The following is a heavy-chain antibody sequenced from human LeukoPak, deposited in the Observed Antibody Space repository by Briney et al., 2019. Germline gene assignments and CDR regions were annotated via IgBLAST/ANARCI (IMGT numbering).Heavy chain of an antibody. CDR1: EFSVGSNY. V-gene: IGHV3-66*01. D-gene: IGHD5-12*01. Sequence: GGSLRLSCAASEFSVGSNYMTWVRQAPGKGLEWVSLIYSGGSTYYADSVKGRFTISRDNSKNTLYLQMNSLRAEDTAVYYRARRIVATTRFYWGQGTLVTVSS. CDR3: ARRIVATTRFY. CDR2: IYSGGST. J-gene: IGHJ4*02.